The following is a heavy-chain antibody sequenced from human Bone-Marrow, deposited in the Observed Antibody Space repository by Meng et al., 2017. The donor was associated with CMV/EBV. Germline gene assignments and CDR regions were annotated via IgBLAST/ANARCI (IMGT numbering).Heavy chain of an antibody. V-gene: IGHV4-39*01. CDR2: IYYTGST. CDR1: GGSISSSSYF. J-gene: IGHJ4*02. CDR3: ASLYCGGGCYPDY. Sequence: SETLSLTCTVSGGSISSSSYFWVWIRQPPGKGLEWIGSIYYTGSTYYSPSLKSRVTISLDTPKKKFSLKLSSVTAADTAVYYCASLYCGGGCYPDYWGQGTLVTVSS. D-gene: IGHD2-21*01.